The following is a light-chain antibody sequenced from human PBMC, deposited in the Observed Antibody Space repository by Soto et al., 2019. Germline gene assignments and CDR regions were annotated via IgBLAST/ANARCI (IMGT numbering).Light chain of an antibody. CDR2: EAS. V-gene: IGKV1-39*01. J-gene: IGKJ1*01. CDR1: QTITKY. CDR3: QQSYITPWT. Sequence: DVQMTQSPSSLSASVGDRVTITCRASQTITKYLNWYQQKAGKAPNLLIYEASRLLNGVPSRFRGSGSGTDFTLTISALQPEDFATYYCQQSYITPWTFGQGTKVEIK.